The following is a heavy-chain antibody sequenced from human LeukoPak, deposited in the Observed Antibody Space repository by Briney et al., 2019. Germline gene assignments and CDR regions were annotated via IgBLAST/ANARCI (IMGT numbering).Heavy chain of an antibody. CDR3: ARQKRSGYLVDY. CDR1: GGSSSSSSYY. J-gene: IGHJ4*02. D-gene: IGHD3-3*01. Sequence: SATLSLTCTVSGGSSSSSSYYWGWIRQPPGNGLEWIGSIYYSGSTYYNPSLKSRVTISVGTSKNQFSLKLSSVTAADTAVYYCARQKRSGYLVDYWGQGTLVTVSS. CDR2: IYYSGST. V-gene: IGHV4-39*01.